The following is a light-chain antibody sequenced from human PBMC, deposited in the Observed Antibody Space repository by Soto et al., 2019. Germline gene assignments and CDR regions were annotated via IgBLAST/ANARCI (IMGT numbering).Light chain of an antibody. Sequence: EIVLTQSPATLSLSPGERATLSCRASQSVNSYLAWYQQKPGQAPRLLIYDASNSATGIPGRFSGSGSETDFTLTISSLEPEDFAVYYCQQRSTWPYTFGQGTKLEIK. J-gene: IGKJ2*01. CDR3: QQRSTWPYT. V-gene: IGKV3-11*01. CDR1: QSVNSY. CDR2: DAS.